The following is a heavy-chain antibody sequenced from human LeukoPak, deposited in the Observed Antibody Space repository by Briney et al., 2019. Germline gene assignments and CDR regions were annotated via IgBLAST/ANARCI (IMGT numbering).Heavy chain of an antibody. V-gene: IGHV4-34*01. CDR3: ARKGVTTTASGAFDI. D-gene: IGHD4-17*01. CDR1: GFTFSDYY. Sequence: GSLRLSCAASGFTFSDYYMSWIRQAPGKGLEWIGEINHSGSTNYNPSLKSRVTISVDTSKNQFSLKLSSVTAADTAVYYCARKGVTTTASGAFDIWGQGTMVTVSS. CDR2: INHSGST. J-gene: IGHJ3*02.